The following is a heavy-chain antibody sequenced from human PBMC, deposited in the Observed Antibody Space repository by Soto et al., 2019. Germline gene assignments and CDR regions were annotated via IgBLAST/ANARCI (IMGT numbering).Heavy chain of an antibody. J-gene: IGHJ4*02. CDR2: ISGSGGST. CDR1: GFTFSSYA. Sequence: EVLLVESGGGLVQPGGSLRLSCAASGFTFSSYAMSWVRQAPGKGLEWVSAISGSGGSTYYADSVKGRFTISRDNSKNTLYLQMNSLRAEDTAVYYCAKDGHIVATGFWVYFDYWGQGTLVTVSS. CDR3: AKDGHIVATGFWVYFDY. D-gene: IGHD5-12*01. V-gene: IGHV3-23*04.